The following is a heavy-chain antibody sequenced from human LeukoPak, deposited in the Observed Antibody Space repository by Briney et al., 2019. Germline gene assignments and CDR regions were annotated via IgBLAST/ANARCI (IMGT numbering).Heavy chain of an antibody. CDR2: IYYSGST. CDR1: GGSISSSSYY. V-gene: IGHV4-39*07. D-gene: IGHD1-26*01. Sequence: SETLSLTCTVSGGSISSSSYYWGWIRQPPGKGLEWIGSIYYSGSTYYNPSLKSRVTISVDTSKNQFSLKLSSVTAADTAVYYCAREYSGSYRRKTSWFDPWGQGTLVTVSS. CDR3: AREYSGSYRRKTSWFDP. J-gene: IGHJ5*02.